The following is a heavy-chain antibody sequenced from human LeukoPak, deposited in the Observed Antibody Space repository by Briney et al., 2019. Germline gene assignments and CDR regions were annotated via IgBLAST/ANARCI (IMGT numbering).Heavy chain of an antibody. CDR2: ISYDGSNK. J-gene: IGHJ4*02. CDR1: GFTFSSYA. D-gene: IGHD2-15*01. Sequence: GGSLRLSCAASGFTFSSYAMHWVRQAPGKGLEWVAFISYDGSNKYYADSVKGRFTISRDNSKNTLYLQMNSLRAEDTAVYYRARSPLGYCSGGSCHFDYWGQGTLVTVSS. V-gene: IGHV3-30*04. CDR3: ARSPLGYCSGGSCHFDY.